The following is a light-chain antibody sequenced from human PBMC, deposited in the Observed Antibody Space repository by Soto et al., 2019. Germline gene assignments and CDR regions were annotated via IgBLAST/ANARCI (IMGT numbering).Light chain of an antibody. CDR3: SSYTGSNLVV. CDR2: DVS. J-gene: IGLJ2*01. CDR1: SSDVGGYNY. V-gene: IGLV2-14*01. Sequence: QSALTQPASVSGSPGQSIAISCTGTSSDVGGYNYVYWYQQHPGKAPKLMIYDVSNRPSGVSNRFSGSKSGNTASLTISGLQAEDEADYYCSSYTGSNLVVFGGGTKLTVL.